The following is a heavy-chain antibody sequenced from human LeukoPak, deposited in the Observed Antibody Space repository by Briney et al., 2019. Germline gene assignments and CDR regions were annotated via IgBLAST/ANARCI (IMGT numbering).Heavy chain of an antibody. D-gene: IGHD2-8*02. CDR3: AREWCDEDFCAFDI. CDR1: GFTFSSYA. Sequence: GGSLRLSCAASGFTFSSYAMHWVRQAPGKGLEWVAVISYDGSNKYYADSVKGRFTISRDNSKNTLYLQMNSLRAEDTAVYYCAREWCDEDFCAFDIWGQGTMVTVSS. V-gene: IGHV3-30-3*01. CDR2: ISYDGSNK. J-gene: IGHJ3*02.